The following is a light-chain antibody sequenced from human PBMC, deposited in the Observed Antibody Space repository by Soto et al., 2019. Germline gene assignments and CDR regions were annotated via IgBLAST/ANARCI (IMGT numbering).Light chain of an antibody. Sequence: DIVMTQSPLSLLVTPGEPASISCRSSQSLLHNNGYNYLDWYLQKPGQSPQLLIYLGSNRASGVPGRFSGSGSGTDFTLKISRVEAEDVGVYYCMQALRTQWTFGQGTKADIK. V-gene: IGKV2-28*01. CDR3: MQALRTQWT. CDR2: LGS. CDR1: QSLLHNNGYNY. J-gene: IGKJ1*01.